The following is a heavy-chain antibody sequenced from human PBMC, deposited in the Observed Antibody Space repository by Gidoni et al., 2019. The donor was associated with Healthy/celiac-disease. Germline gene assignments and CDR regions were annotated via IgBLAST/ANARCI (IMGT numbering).Heavy chain of an antibody. CDR3: ARAYGDYETDY. V-gene: IGHV4-39*07. CDR2: IYYSGST. CDR1: GGSISSSSYY. D-gene: IGHD4-17*01. J-gene: IGHJ4*02. Sequence: QLQLQESGPGLVTPSETLSLTCTVSGGSISSSSYYWGWIRQPPGKGLEWIGSIYYSGSTYYNPSLKSRVTISVDTSKNQFSLKLSSVTAADTAVYYCARAYGDYETDYWGQGTLVTVSS.